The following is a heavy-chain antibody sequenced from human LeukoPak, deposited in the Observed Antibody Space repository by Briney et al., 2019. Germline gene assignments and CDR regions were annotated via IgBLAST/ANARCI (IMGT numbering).Heavy chain of an antibody. CDR2: ISGSGGNT. J-gene: IGHJ5*02. Sequence: PGGSLRLSCAASGFTFSTYAMSWVRQAPGKGLEWVSSISGSGGNTYYADSVKGRFTNSRDNAKNSLFLQMNSLRAEDTAVYFCARDGGIVGATNNWFDPWGQGTLVTVSS. V-gene: IGHV3-23*01. D-gene: IGHD1-26*01. CDR3: ARDGGIVGATNNWFDP. CDR1: GFTFSTYA.